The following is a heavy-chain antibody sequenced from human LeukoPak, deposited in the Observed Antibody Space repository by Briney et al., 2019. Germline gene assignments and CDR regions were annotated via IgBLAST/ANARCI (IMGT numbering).Heavy chain of an antibody. CDR3: AKVSLLWFGEFL. V-gene: IGHV3-23*01. J-gene: IGHJ4*02. Sequence: GGSLRLSCAASGYTFSSYAMSWVRQAPGKGVEWVSAISGSGGSTYYADSVKGRFTISRDNSKNTLYLQMNSLRAEDTAVYYCAKVSLLWFGEFLWGQGTLVTVSS. CDR1: GYTFSSYA. CDR2: ISGSGGST. D-gene: IGHD3-10*01.